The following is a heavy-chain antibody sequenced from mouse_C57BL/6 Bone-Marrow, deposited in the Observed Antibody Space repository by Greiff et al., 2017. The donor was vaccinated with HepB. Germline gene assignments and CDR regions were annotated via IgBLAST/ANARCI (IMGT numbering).Heavy chain of an antibody. CDR3: ARGDYAMDY. Sequence: VQLQQSGAELVRPGSSVKLSCKASGYTFTSYWMDWVKRRPGQGLEWIGNIYPSDSETHYNQKFKDKATLTVDKSSSTAYMQLSSLTSEDSAVYYCARGDYAMDYWGQGTSVTVSS. V-gene: IGHV1-61*01. CDR1: GYTFTSYW. CDR2: IYPSDSET. J-gene: IGHJ4*01.